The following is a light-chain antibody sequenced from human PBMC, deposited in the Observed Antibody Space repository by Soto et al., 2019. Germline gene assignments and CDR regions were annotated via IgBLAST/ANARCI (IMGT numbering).Light chain of an antibody. Sequence: QSALTQPASVSGSPGQSITISCPGTSSDVGSYNLVSWYQQHPGKAPKLMIYEGSKRPSGVSNRFSGSKSGNTASLTISGLQAEDEADYYCCSYAGSPWVFGTGTKLTVL. V-gene: IGLV2-23*01. CDR3: CSYAGSPWV. J-gene: IGLJ1*01. CDR1: SSDVGSYNL. CDR2: EGS.